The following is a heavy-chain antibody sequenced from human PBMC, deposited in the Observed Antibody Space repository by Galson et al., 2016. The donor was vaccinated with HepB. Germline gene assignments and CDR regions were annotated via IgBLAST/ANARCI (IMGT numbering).Heavy chain of an antibody. J-gene: IGHJ3*02. CDR3: EKDLARPGTMSEVRRGTEFVAFNI. CDR1: GFTFSTFSNYG. CDR2: ISSSGTST. D-gene: IGHD3-16*01. V-gene: IGHV3-23*01. Sequence: SLRLSCAASGFTFSTFSNYGMRWVRQAPGQGLEWVSGISSSGTSTYYADSVKGRFTISRDNSKSTVDLQMNSLRPEDTAVYYCEKDLARPGTMSEVRRGTEFVAFNIWGQGTMVSVSS.